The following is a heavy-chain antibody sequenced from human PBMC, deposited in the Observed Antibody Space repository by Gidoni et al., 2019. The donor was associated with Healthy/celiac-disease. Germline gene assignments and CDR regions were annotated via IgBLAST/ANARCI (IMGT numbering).Heavy chain of an antibody. CDR2: INHSRST. CDR1: GRSFSGYD. D-gene: IGHD3-10*01. J-gene: IGHJ4*02. V-gene: IGHV4-34*01. Sequence: QEQLQQWGAGLLKPSETLFLTCAVHGRSFSGYDWSWSRQPQGKGLAWIGEINHSRSTNYNPSLKNRVTISVDTSKNQFSLKLSSVTAADTAVYYCARGSGYYYGSGSPLGYWGQGTLVTVSS. CDR3: ARGSGYYYGSGSPLGY.